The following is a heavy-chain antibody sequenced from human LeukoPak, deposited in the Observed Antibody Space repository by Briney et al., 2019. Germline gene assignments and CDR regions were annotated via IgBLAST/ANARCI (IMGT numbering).Heavy chain of an antibody. D-gene: IGHD4-23*01. CDR2: ISPYSGKT. Sequence: GASVKASCKASGYTFTSYGITWVRQAPGQGFEGMGWISPYSGKTNYAQKLQGRVTMTTDTSTSTVYMELRSLRSDDTAVYYCARTLADYGGTSYYSDYWGQGTLVTVSS. CDR1: GYTFTSYG. J-gene: IGHJ4*02. CDR3: ARTLADYGGTSYYSDY. V-gene: IGHV1-18*01.